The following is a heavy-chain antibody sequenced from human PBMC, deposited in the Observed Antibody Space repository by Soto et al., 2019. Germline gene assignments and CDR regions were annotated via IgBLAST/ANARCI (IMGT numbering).Heavy chain of an antibody. V-gene: IGHV4-34*01. J-gene: IGHJ6*02. Sequence: SETLSLTCAVYGGSFSGYYWSWIRQPPGKGLEWIGEINHSGSTNYNPSLKSRATISVDTSKNQFSLKLSSVTAADTAVYYCARGGYDFWSGYFNYYYYGMDVWGQGTTVTVSS. CDR3: ARGGYDFWSGYFNYYYYGMDV. D-gene: IGHD3-3*01. CDR2: INHSGST. CDR1: GGSFSGYY.